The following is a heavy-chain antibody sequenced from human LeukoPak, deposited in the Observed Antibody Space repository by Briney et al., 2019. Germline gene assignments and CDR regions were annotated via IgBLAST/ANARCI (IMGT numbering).Heavy chain of an antibody. J-gene: IGHJ5*02. D-gene: IGHD3-22*01. CDR1: GGSISSYY. V-gene: IGHV4-59*01. CDR3: AREIDYYDSSGYCGWFDP. CDR2: IYYSGST. Sequence: SETLPLTCTVSGGSISSYYWSWIRQPPGKGLEWIGYIYYSGSTNYNPSLKSRVTISVDTSKNQFSLKLSSVTAADTAVYYCAREIDYYDSSGYCGWFDPWGQGTLVTVSS.